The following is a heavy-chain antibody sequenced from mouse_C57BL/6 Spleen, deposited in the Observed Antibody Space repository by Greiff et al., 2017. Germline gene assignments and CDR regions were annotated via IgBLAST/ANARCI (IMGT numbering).Heavy chain of an antibody. CDR2: IDPSDSYT. V-gene: IGHV1-50*01. Sequence: QVQLQQPGAELVKPGASVKLSCKASGYTFTSYWMQWVKQRPGQGLEWIGEIDPSDSYTNYNQKFKGKATLTVDTSSSTAYMQLSSLTSEDSAVYYCARGSNYEVDYWGQGTTLTVSS. D-gene: IGHD2-5*01. CDR3: ARGSNYEVDY. CDR1: GYTFTSYW. J-gene: IGHJ2*01.